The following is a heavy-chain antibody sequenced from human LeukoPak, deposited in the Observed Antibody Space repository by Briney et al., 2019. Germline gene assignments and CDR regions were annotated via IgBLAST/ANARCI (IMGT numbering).Heavy chain of an antibody. CDR1: GFTFSSYS. D-gene: IGHD3-22*01. V-gene: IGHV3-21*01. CDR2: ISSSSSYI. Sequence: GGSLTLSCAASGFTFSSYSMDWVRQAPGKGLEWVSSISSSSSYIYYADSVKGRFTISRDNAKNSLYLQMNSLRAEDTAVYYCARDSHRYYYDSSGYYGPLWGQGTLVTVSS. CDR3: ARDSHRYYYDSSGYYGPL. J-gene: IGHJ4*02.